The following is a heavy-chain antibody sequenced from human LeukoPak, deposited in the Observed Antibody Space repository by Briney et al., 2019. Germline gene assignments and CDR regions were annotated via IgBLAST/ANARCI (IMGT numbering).Heavy chain of an antibody. V-gene: IGHV3-30*02. J-gene: IGHJ4*02. D-gene: IGHD3-22*01. CDR1: GFTFSSYG. CDR3: AKVDGSGNSVFDY. CDR2: IRYDGSNK. Sequence: PGGSLRLSCAASGFTFSSYGMHWVRQAPGKGLEWVAFIRYDGSNKYYADSVKGRFTISRDNSKNTLYLQMNSLRVEDTATYYCAKVDGSGNSVFDYWGQGTLVPVSS.